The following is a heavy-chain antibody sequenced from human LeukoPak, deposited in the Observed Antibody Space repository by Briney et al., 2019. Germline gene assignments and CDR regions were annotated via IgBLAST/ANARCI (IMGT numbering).Heavy chain of an antibody. J-gene: IGHJ3*02. CDR2: IYYSGST. V-gene: IGHV4-39*07. D-gene: IGHD3-22*01. CDR3: ARLEYDSSGLDAFDI. Sequence: SETLSLTCTVSGGSISSSSYYWGWIRQPPGKGLEWIGSIYYSGSTYYNPSLKSRVTISVDTSKNQFSLKLSSVTAADTAVYYCARLEYDSSGLDAFDIWGQGTMVTVSS. CDR1: GGSISSSSYY.